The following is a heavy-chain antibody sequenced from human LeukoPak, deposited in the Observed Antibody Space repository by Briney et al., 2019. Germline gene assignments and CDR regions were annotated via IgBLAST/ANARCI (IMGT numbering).Heavy chain of an antibody. CDR3: AKDRGYDLFDY. V-gene: IGHV3-23*01. CDR2: ISGSGGST. CDR1: GFTFSSYA. J-gene: IGHJ4*02. Sequence: GGSLRLSCAASGFTFSSYAVSWVRQAPGKGLEWVSAISGSGGSTYYADPVKGRFTISRGNSKNTLYLQMNSLRAEDTAVYYCAKDRGYDLFDYWGQGTLVTVSS. D-gene: IGHD5-12*01.